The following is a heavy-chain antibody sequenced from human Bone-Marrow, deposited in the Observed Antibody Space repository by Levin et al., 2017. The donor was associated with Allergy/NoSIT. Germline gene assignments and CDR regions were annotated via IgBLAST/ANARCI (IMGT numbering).Heavy chain of an antibody. CDR3: ARGGWSHGPFLDF. D-gene: IGHD3-16*01. Sequence: SGGSLRLSCAASGFTFSSNSMNWVRQAPGGGLEWLAYISSSSSSVDYADSVQGRFTISRDNAKNSLYLQMNNLRDEDTAIYYCARGGWSHGPFLDFWGQGTLVTVSS. J-gene: IGHJ4*02. CDR1: GFTFSSNS. CDR2: ISSSSSSV. V-gene: IGHV3-48*02.